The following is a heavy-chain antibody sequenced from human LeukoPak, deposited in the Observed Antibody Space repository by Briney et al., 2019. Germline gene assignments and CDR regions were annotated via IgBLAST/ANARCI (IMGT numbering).Heavy chain of an antibody. J-gene: IGHJ4*02. CDR3: AKDQVRSSGWYNY. V-gene: IGHV3-30*18. Sequence: GGSLRLSCAASGFTFSSYGMHWVRQAPGKGLEWVAVISYDGSNKYYADSVKGRFTISRDNSKNTLYLQMNSLRAEDTAVYYCAKDQVRSSGWYNYWGQGTLVTVSS. CDR2: ISYDGSNK. CDR1: GFTFSSYG. D-gene: IGHD6-19*01.